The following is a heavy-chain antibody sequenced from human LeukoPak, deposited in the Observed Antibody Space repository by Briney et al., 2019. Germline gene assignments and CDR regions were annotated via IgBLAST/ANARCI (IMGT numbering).Heavy chain of an antibody. CDR2: ISSSSTAI. CDR3: ARGFAPAYNFGVFDY. D-gene: IGHD5-18*01. V-gene: IGHV3-48*02. Sequence: GGSLRLSCAASGFTFSTYSINWVRQAPGKGLEWVSYISSSSTAIYYADSVKGRFTISRDNAKNSLYLQMNSLRDEDTAICYCARGFAPAYNFGVFDYWGQGTLVTVSS. J-gene: IGHJ4*02. CDR1: GFTFSTYS.